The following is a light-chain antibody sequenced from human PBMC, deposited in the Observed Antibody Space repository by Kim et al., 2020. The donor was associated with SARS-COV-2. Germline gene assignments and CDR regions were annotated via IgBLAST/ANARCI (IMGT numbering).Light chain of an antibody. CDR3: QQSQSAPWT. CDR2: DTS. J-gene: IGKJ1*01. Sequence: ASVGDRVTITCRASQGVSSSLAWYQQKPGKAPKLLIYDTSSLQTGVPSRFSGSGFGTDFILTISSLQPDDFAMYYCQQSQSAPWTFGQGTKVEIK. CDR1: QGVSSS. V-gene: IGKV1-12*01.